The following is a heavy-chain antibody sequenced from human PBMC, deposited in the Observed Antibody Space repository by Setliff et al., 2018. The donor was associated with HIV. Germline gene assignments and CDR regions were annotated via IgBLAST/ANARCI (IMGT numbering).Heavy chain of an antibody. D-gene: IGHD5-18*01. J-gene: IGHJ3*02. Sequence: SETLSLTCTVSGGSISSHFWSWIRQPPGKGLEWLGEVNHSGNTNYNPSLKSRVTMSLDTSKNQFSLKLSSVTAADTAVYYCARRGYSYGYADAFDIWGQGTMVTVSS. CDR3: ARRGYSYGYADAFDI. V-gene: IGHV4-34*01. CDR2: VNHSGNT. CDR1: GGSISSHF.